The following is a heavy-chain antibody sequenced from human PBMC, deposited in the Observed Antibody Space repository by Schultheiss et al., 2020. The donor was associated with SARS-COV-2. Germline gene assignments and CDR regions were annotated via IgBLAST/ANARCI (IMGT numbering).Heavy chain of an antibody. Sequence: SETLSLTCTVSGGSISSGDYYWSWIRQPAGKGLEWIGRIYTSGSTNYNPSLKSRVTISVDTSKNQFSLKLSSVTAADTAVYYCARRAIVVVPAAIRRDSGWFDPWGQGTLVTVSS. D-gene: IGHD2-2*02. CDR2: IYTSGST. CDR3: ARRAIVVVPAAIRRDSGWFDP. V-gene: IGHV4-61*02. CDR1: GGSISSGDYY. J-gene: IGHJ5*02.